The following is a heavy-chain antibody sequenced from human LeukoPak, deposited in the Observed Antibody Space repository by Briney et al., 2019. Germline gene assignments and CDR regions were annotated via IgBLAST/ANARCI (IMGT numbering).Heavy chain of an antibody. J-gene: IGHJ4*02. CDR3: ARDTYYYDSSGYGFDY. CDR1: GFTFSSYS. CDR2: ISSSSTYI. D-gene: IGHD3-22*01. Sequence: PGGSLRLSCAASGFTFSSYSMNWVRQAPGKGLEWVSSISSSSTYIYYADSVKGRFTISRDNAKNSLYLQMNSLRAEDTAVYYCARDTYYYDSSGYGFDYWGQGTLVTVSS. V-gene: IGHV3-21*01.